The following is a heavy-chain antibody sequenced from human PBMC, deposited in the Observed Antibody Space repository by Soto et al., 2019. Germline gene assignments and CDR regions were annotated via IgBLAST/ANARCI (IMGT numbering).Heavy chain of an antibody. D-gene: IGHD5-12*01. CDR1: GFSLSNNW. CDR3: ARHGGRGYDFVD. V-gene: IGHV3-7*04. CDR2: IKPDGSEI. Sequence: EVQLVESGGGLVQPGGSLRLSCAASGFSLSNNWMSWVRQAPGKGLEWVANIKPDGSEIFYVDSVKGRFTISRDNAKNSLYLQMSSLRGEDTAVYYCARHGGRGYDFVDWGQGTLVTVSS. J-gene: IGHJ4*02.